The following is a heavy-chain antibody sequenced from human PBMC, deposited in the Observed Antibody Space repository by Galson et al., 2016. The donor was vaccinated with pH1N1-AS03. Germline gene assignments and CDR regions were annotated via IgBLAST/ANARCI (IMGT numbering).Heavy chain of an antibody. D-gene: IGHD4/OR15-4a*01. J-gene: IGHJ4*02. CDR1: GFTFSTFS. CDR2: ISASATDT. V-gene: IGHV3-23*01. CDR3: ARRSPWSPVPTFYFDY. Sequence: CAASGFTFSTFSMSWARQTPGRGLEWVSSISASATDTYYADSVKGRFTISRDNSRDTLYLQMSNLRAEDTAVYYCARRSPWSPVPTFYFDYWGQGTLVTVSS.